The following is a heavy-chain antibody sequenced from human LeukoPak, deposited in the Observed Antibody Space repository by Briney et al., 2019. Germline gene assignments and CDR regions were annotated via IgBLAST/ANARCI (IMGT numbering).Heavy chain of an antibody. CDR3: TKDSVAMVTASDY. CDR1: GFTFHDYA. CDR2: ISWNSGII. V-gene: IGHV3-9*01. D-gene: IGHD5-18*01. J-gene: IGHJ4*02. Sequence: GGSLRLSCAASGFTFHDYAMHWVRQAPGKGLEWVSGISWNSGIIGYADSVKGRFTTSRDNAKNSLYLQMNSLRPEDTALYYCTKDSVAMVTASDYWGQGTLVTVSS.